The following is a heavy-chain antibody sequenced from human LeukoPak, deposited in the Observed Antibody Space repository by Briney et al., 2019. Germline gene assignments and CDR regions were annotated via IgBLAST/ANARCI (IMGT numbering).Heavy chain of an antibody. CDR1: GFTFSSYA. Sequence: PGRSPRLSCAASGFTFSSYAIHWVRQAPGKGLEWVAVISYDGSNKYYADSVKGRFTISRDNSKNTLYLQMNSLRAEDTAVYYCARDGARGTPVWGQGTLVTVSS. D-gene: IGHD1-26*01. V-gene: IGHV3-30-3*01. CDR3: ARDGARGTPV. J-gene: IGHJ4*02. CDR2: ISYDGSNK.